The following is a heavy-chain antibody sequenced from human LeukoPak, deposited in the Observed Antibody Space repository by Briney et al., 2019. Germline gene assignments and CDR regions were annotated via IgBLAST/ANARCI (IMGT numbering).Heavy chain of an antibody. D-gene: IGHD6-13*01. Sequence: QAGGSLRLSCAASGFTFSSYSMNWVRQAPGKGLEWVSYISSSGSTIYYADSVKGRFTISRDNAKNSLYLQMNSLRAEDTALYYCAKDMAGAAAVGGYYFDYWGQGTLVTVSS. J-gene: IGHJ4*02. CDR3: AKDMAGAAAVGGYYFDY. V-gene: IGHV3-48*04. CDR1: GFTFSSYS. CDR2: ISSSGSTI.